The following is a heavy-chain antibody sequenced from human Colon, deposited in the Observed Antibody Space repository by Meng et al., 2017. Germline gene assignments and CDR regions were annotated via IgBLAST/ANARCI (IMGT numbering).Heavy chain of an antibody. D-gene: IGHD1-26*01. Sequence: GESLKISCVASGFTFSTYWMSWVRLAPGKGLEWVATIKPDGSERYYVDSVKGRLTMSRDNAKNSLYLQMNSLRAEDTAVYYCARGGSYYGDYWGQGPLVPSPQ. V-gene: IGHV3-7*01. CDR1: GFTFSTYW. J-gene: IGHJ4*02. CDR2: IKPDGSER. CDR3: ARGGSYYGDY.